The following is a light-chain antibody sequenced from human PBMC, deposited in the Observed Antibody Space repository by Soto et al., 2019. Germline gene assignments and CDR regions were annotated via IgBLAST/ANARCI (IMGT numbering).Light chain of an antibody. J-gene: IGKJ1*01. V-gene: IGKV3-15*01. CDR1: QSVSST. Sequence: EIVMTKSPATLSVSPGVRATLSCRASQSVSSTLSWYQQKPGQAPRLLIYGASTRATGIPARFSGSGSGTEFTLTISSLQSEDFAVYYCQQYNNWPPRFGQGTKVEIK. CDR2: GAS. CDR3: QQYNNWPPR.